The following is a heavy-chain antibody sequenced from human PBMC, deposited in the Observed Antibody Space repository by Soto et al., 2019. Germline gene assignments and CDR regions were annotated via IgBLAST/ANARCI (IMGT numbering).Heavy chain of an antibody. D-gene: IGHD4-17*01. J-gene: IGHJ4*02. CDR2: ISGSGGST. CDR3: AKIQVAVTTGVPYYFDY. CDR1: GFTVSSNY. Sequence: EVQLVESGGGLIQPGGSLRLSCAASGFTVSSNYMSWVRQAPGKGLEWVSAISGSGGSTYYADSVKGRFTISRDNSKNTLYLQMNSLRAEDTAVYYCAKIQVAVTTGVPYYFDYWGQGTLVTVSS. V-gene: IGHV3-23*04.